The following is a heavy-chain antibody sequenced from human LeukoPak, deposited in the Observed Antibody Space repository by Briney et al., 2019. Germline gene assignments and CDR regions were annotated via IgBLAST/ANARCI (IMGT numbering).Heavy chain of an antibody. V-gene: IGHV4-34*01. J-gene: IGHJ5*02. Sequence: SETLSLTCAVYGGSFSGYYWSWIRQPPGKGLEWIGEINHSGSTNYNPSLKSRVTISVDTSKNQFSLKLSSVTAADTAVYYCARRPLGSRYWFDPWGQGTLVTVSS. CDR1: GGSFSGYY. CDR3: ARRPLGSRYWFDP. CDR2: INHSGST. D-gene: IGHD3-10*01.